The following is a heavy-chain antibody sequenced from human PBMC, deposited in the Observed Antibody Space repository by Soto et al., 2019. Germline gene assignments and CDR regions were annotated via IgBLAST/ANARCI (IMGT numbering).Heavy chain of an antibody. Sequence: SETLSLTCTVSGASVTGFYWSWIRQPPGKGLEWIGYIHYSGSTNYNPSLNSRVTISVDKSKNQFSLNLSSVTAADTAVYYCAREYCTNGVCHFDYWGQGTLVTVSS. V-gene: IGHV4-59*02. CDR1: GASVTGFY. CDR2: IHYSGST. CDR3: AREYCTNGVCHFDY. J-gene: IGHJ4*02. D-gene: IGHD2-8*01.